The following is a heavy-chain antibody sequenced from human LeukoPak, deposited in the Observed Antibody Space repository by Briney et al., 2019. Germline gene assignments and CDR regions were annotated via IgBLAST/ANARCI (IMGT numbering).Heavy chain of an antibody. D-gene: IGHD3-9*01. CDR1: GDSISSYY. V-gene: IGHV4-59*01. Sequence: SETLSLTCTVSGDSISSYYWSWIRQPPGKGLEWIGYIYYSGSTNYNPSLKSRVTISVDTSKNQFSLKLSSVTAADTAVYYCARGRKGYYDILTGYYYFDYWGQGTLVTVSS. J-gene: IGHJ4*02. CDR3: ARGRKGYYDILTGYYYFDY. CDR2: IYYSGST.